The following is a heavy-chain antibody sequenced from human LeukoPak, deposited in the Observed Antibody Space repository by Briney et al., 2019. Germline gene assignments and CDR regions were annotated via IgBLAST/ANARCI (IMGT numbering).Heavy chain of an antibody. CDR2: ISSNGGST. D-gene: IGHD6-13*01. Sequence: GGSLRLSCAASGFTFSSYSMHWVRQAPGKGLEYVSAISSNGGSTSYANSVKGRFTISRDNSKHTLYLQMGSLRAEDMAVYYCVRSRQQLLGYYDYWGQGTLVSVSS. CDR1: GFTFSSYS. J-gene: IGHJ4*02. V-gene: IGHV3-64*01. CDR3: VRSRQQLLGYYDY.